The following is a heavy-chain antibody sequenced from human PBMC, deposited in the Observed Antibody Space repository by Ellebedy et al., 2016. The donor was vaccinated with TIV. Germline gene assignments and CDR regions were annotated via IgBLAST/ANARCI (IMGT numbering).Heavy chain of an antibody. J-gene: IGHJ3*02. CDR2: INPNDGGT. CDR3: ARHGGYYDSSGPYAFDM. CDR1: GYTFTGYY. V-gene: IGHV1-2*02. D-gene: IGHD3-22*01. Sequence: AASVKVSCKASGYTFTGYYVHWVRQAPGQGLEWMGWINPNDGGTNYAQKLQGRVTMTRDTSISTAYMELSRVNSDDTAFYYCARHGGYYDSSGPYAFDMWGQGTMVTVSS.